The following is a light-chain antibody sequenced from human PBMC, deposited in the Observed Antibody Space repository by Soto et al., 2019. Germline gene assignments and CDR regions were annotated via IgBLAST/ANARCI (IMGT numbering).Light chain of an antibody. V-gene: IGLV2-14*01. CDR2: DVS. CDR1: SSDVGGYNY. J-gene: IGLJ1*01. CDR3: SSYTSSSTLLYV. Sequence: QSVRTQPASVSGSPGQSITISWTGTSSDVGGYNYVSWYQQHPGKAPKLMIYDVSNRPSGVSNRFSGSKSGNTASLTISGLQAEDEADYYCSSYTSSSTLLYVFGTGTKLTVL.